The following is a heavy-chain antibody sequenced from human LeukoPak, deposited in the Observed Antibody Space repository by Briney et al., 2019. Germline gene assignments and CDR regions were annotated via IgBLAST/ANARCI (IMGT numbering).Heavy chain of an antibody. Sequence: PSETLSLTCTVSGGSINSSSYYWGWIRQPPGKGLEWIGSIYYSGSTHYNPSLKSRVTISVDTSKNQFSLKPSSVTAADTAVYYCARDGEMGTIQNYFDYWGQGTLVTVSS. CDR1: GGSINSSSYY. J-gene: IGHJ4*02. CDR2: IYYSGST. V-gene: IGHV4-39*07. CDR3: ARDGEMGTIQNYFDY. D-gene: IGHD5-24*01.